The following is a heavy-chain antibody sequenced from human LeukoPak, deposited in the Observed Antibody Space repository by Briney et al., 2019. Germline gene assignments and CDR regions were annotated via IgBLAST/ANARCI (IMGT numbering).Heavy chain of an antibody. J-gene: IGHJ4*02. CDR2: IYYSGST. CDR3: ARDQGSGYYFIDY. Sequence: PPQTLSLTCTVSGGSISSGDYYWSWIRQPPGKGLEWIGYIYYSGSTYYNPSLKSRVTISVDTSKNQFSLKLSSVTAADTAVYYCARDQGSGYYFIDYWGQGTLVTVSS. D-gene: IGHD3-22*01. CDR1: GGSISSGDYY. V-gene: IGHV4-30-4*01.